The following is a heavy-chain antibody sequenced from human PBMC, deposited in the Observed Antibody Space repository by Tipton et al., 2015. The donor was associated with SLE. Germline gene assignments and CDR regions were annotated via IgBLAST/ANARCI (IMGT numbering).Heavy chain of an antibody. Sequence: LRLSCTVSGGSITTVGYYWSWNRQHPGKGLEWIGYIYDSKSTYYNPSLKSRLTMSADMSKNQISLKLSSVSAADTAVYYCVRGPKDVWGQGTTVTVSS. CDR2: IYDSKST. J-gene: IGHJ6*02. CDR1: GGSITTVGYY. CDR3: VRGPKDV. V-gene: IGHV4-31*02.